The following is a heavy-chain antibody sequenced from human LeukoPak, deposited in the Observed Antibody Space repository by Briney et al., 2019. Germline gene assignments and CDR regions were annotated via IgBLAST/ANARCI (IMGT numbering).Heavy chain of an antibody. J-gene: IGHJ6*03. CDR1: GFTFSSYS. V-gene: IGHV3-21*01. Sequence: GGSLRLSCAVSGFTFSSYSMNWVRQAPGKGLEWVSSISSSSSYIYYADSVKGRFTISRDNAKNSLYLQMNSLRAEDTAVYYCARGGTAYYYMDVWGKGTTVTVSS. D-gene: IGHD1-1*01. CDR2: ISSSSSYI. CDR3: ARGGTAYYYMDV.